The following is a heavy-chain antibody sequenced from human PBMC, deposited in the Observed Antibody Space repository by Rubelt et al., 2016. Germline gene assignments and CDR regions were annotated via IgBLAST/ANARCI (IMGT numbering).Heavy chain of an antibody. CDR3: ARDGKFDP. CDR1: GYAFTGDY. V-gene: IGHV1-2*06. Sequence: QVQLVQSGAEVQKPGASVKVSCKASGYAFTGDYIHWVRQAPGQGLEWMGRINPYSCCTYCAQKFPGRVTMTRDTSISTAYMQLSSLRSDDTAVYYCARDGKFDPWGQGTLVFVSS. CDR2: INPYSCCT. J-gene: IGHJ5*02.